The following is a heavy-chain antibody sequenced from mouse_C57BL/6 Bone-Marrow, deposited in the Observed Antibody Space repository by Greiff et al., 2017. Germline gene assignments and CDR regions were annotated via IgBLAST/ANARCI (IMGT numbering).Heavy chain of an antibody. CDR1: GYTFTSYW. D-gene: IGHD2-4*01. CDR2: IDPSDSYT. V-gene: IGHV1-69*01. CDR3: ARWMGYDYDGVFAY. Sequence: QVQLKQSGAELVMPGASVKLSCKASGYTFTSYWMHWVKQRPGQGLEWIGEIDPSDSYTNYNQKFKGKSTLTVDTSSSTAYMQLSSLTSEDSAVYYCARWMGYDYDGVFAYWGQGTLVTVSA. J-gene: IGHJ3*01.